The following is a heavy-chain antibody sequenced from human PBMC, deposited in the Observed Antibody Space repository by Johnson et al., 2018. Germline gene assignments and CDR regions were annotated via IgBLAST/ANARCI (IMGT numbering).Heavy chain of an antibody. J-gene: IGHJ3*02. CDR2: ISSSSSYI. Sequence: VQLVQSGGGLVKPGGSLRLSCAASGFTFSSYSMNWVRQAPGKGLEWVSSISSSSSYIYYADSVKGRFTISRDNAKNSLYLQMNSLRAEDTAVYYVAGDRYYYDSSTYAFDIWGQGTMVTVSS. CDR3: AGDRYYYDSSTYAFDI. D-gene: IGHD3-22*01. V-gene: IGHV3-21*01. CDR1: GFTFSSYS.